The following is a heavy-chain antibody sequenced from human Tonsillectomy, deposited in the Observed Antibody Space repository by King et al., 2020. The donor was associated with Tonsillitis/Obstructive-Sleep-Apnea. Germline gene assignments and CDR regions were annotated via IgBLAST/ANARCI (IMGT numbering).Heavy chain of an antibody. CDR1: GFTFSDHY. CDR3: VRVDSGYYYDY. CDR2: IRKKANSYTT. J-gene: IGHJ4*02. D-gene: IGHD3-22*01. V-gene: IGHV3-72*01. Sequence: VQLVESGGDLVQPGGSLRLSCAASGFTFSDHYMDWVRQAPGKGLEWVGRIRKKANSYTTEYAASVKGRFTISRDDSKNSLYLQMNSLKTEDTAVYYCVRVDSGYYYDYWGQGTLVTVSS.